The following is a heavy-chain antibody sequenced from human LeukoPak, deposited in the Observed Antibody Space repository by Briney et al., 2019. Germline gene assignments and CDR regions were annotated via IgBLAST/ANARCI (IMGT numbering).Heavy chain of an antibody. CDR2: IYYSGST. CDR1: GGSISSGDYY. J-gene: IGHJ4*02. CDR3: ARGGSNWLWTEFDY. D-gene: IGHD1-1*01. V-gene: IGHV4-30-4*01. Sequence: SETLSLTCTVSGGSISSGDYYWSWIRQPPGKGLEWIGYIYYSGSTYYNPSLKSRVTISVDTSKNQFSLKLSSVTAADTAVYYCARGGSNWLWTEFDYWGQGTLVTVSS.